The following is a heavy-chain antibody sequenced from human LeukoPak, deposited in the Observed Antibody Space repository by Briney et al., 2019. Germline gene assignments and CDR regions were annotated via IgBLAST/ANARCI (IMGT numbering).Heavy chain of an antibody. CDR2: ISGSSGGI. V-gene: IGHV3-23*01. D-gene: IGHD2-2*01. CDR3: VKVAVQTQVVPAAIFFDS. J-gene: IGHJ4*02. CDR1: GFTFANYP. Sequence: GGSLRLSCAASGFTFANYPMGWVRQAPGKGLEWVSVISGSSGGIKYADSVRGRFTIPRDNSKATLSLQMNSLSAEDTAVYYCVKVAVQTQVVPAAIFFDSWGQGAQVIVSS.